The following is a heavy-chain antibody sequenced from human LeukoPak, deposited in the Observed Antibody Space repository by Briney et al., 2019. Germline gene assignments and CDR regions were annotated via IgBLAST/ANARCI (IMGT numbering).Heavy chain of an antibody. J-gene: IGHJ5*02. CDR1: GFTFSSYR. D-gene: IGHD6-19*01. CDR2: INSDGSST. Sequence: GGSLRLSCAASGFTFSSYRMHWVRQAPGKGLVWVSRINSDGSSTSYADSVKGRFTISRDNAKNTLYLQMNSLRAEDTAVYYCARGTQGSGWYPRVYNWFDPWGQGTLVTVSS. V-gene: IGHV3-74*01. CDR3: ARGTQGSGWYPRVYNWFDP.